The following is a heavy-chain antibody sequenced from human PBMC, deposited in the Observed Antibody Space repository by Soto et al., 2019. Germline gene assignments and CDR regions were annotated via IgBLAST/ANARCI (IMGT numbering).Heavy chain of an antibody. D-gene: IGHD6-13*01. Sequence: EVQLVESGGGLVKPGGSLRLSCAASGFAFSSYAMNWVRQAPGEGLEWVSSISKSRSDISYADSVKGRFTISRDNAKNSLYLHMNSLRAEDTAVYYCALYSSTWGDFDYWGQGTLVTVCS. V-gene: IGHV3-21*02. CDR1: GFAFSSYA. CDR2: ISKSRSDI. CDR3: ALYSSTWGDFDY. J-gene: IGHJ4*02.